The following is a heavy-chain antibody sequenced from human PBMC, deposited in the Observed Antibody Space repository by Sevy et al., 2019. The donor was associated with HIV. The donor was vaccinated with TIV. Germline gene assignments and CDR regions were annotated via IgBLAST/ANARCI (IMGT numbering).Heavy chain of an antibody. CDR2: ISYDGSNK. D-gene: IGHD3-22*01. CDR1: GFSFSDHA. CDR3: ARDTPNYDSSGYFDH. V-gene: IGHV3-30-3*01. Sequence: GGSLRLSCAASGFSFSDHAIHWVRLAPGKGPEWVAVISYDGSNKHYTDSVKGRFIISRDNSKNTLSLQMNSLRTEDTAVYYCARDTPNYDSSGYFDHWGQRTLVTVSS. J-gene: IGHJ4*02.